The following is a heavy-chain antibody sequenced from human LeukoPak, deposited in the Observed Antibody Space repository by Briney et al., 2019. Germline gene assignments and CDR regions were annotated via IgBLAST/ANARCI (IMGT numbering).Heavy chain of an antibody. D-gene: IGHD2-2*01. V-gene: IGHV3-9*03. Sequence: PGRSLRLSCAASGFTFDDYAMHWVRQAPGKGLEWVSGISWNSGSIGYADSVKGRFTISRDNAKNSLYLQMNSLRAEDMALYYCAKDMSRYQLLYAFDIWGQGTMVTVSS. CDR3: AKDMSRYQLLYAFDI. CDR1: GFTFDDYA. CDR2: ISWNSGSI. J-gene: IGHJ3*02.